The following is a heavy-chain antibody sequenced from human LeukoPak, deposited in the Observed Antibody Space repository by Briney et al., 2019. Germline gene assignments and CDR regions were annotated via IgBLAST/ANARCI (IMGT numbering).Heavy chain of an antibody. D-gene: IGHD3-22*01. CDR3: ARDRVLSYYFDSTGYYPDAFDI. CDR1: GYTFTSYG. V-gene: IGHV1-18*01. Sequence: ASVKVSCKASGYTFTSYGISWVRQAPGQGLEWMGWISAYNGNTNYAQKLQGRVTMTTDTSTSTAYMELSWLTSDDTAVYYCARDRVLSYYFDSTGYYPDAFDIWGQGTMVTVSS. CDR2: ISAYNGNT. J-gene: IGHJ3*02.